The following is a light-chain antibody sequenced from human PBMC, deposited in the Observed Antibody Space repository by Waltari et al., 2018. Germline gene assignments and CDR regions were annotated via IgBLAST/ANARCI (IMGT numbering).Light chain of an antibody. CDR1: ESILYPSNNKNF. J-gene: IGKJ2*01. V-gene: IGKV4-1*01. CDR3: QQYYSNPRT. Sequence: DIVMTQSPDSLALSLGERATITCKSSESILYPSNNKNFLVWFQHKPGQPPKMLIYWASTRQSEVPARFSGSGSGTEFTLTISSVQAEDVAIYYCQQYYSNPRTFGQGTRLEIK. CDR2: WAS.